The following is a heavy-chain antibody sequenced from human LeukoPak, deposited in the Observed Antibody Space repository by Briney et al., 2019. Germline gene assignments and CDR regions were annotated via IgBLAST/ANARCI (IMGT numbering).Heavy chain of an antibody. CDR3: ARDLYRDSLPVSWFDP. D-gene: IGHD4-11*01. CDR2: ISDYNGNT. Sequence: ASVKVSCKASGYTFTSYGISWVRQAPGQGLEWMGWISDYNGNTNYAQGLQGRVTMTTDTSTSTAYMELRSLRSDDTAVYYCARDLYRDSLPVSWFDPWGQGTLVTVSS. CDR1: GYTFTSYG. J-gene: IGHJ5*02. V-gene: IGHV1-18*01.